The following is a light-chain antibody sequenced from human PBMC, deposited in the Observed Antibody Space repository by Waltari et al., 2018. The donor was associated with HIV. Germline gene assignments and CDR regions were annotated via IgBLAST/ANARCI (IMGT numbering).Light chain of an antibody. Sequence: QSALTQPDSVSGSPGQSLTISCTGTRTEIGTYNYVSWYQQHPGNVPKPLIYEVPTRPSGVSNLFSGSKSGNTASLIISGLQAEDEAAYYCCSYTSTTTPILFAGGTKLTVL. V-gene: IGLV2-14*01. CDR1: RTEIGTYNY. CDR3: CSYTSTTTPIL. CDR2: EVP. J-gene: IGLJ2*01.